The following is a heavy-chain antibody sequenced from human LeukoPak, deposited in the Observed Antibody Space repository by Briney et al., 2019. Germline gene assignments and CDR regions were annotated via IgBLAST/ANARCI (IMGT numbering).Heavy chain of an antibody. J-gene: IGHJ1*01. CDR3: AKDFWSGYYPKH. D-gene: IGHD3-3*01. V-gene: IGHV3-23*01. Sequence: QPGGSLRLSCAASGFTFSSYAMSWVRQAPGKGLEWVSGSGSGGSTHYADSVKGRFTISRDNSKNTLYLQMNSLRAEDTAVYYCAKDFWSGYYPKHWGQGTLVTVSS. CDR1: GFTFSSYA. CDR2: SGSGGST.